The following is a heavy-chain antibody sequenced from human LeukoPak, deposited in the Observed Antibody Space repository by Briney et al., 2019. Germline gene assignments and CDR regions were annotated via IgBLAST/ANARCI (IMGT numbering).Heavy chain of an antibody. V-gene: IGHV3-20*04. CDR2: INWNGGST. Sequence: GGSLRLSCAASGFTFDDYGMSWVRQVPGKGLEWVSGINWNGGSTGYADSVKGRFTISRDNAKNSLYLQMNTLRAEDTALYYCARVKDIAMAGAIDYWGQGTLVTVSS. D-gene: IGHD6-19*01. CDR3: ARVKDIAMAGAIDY. J-gene: IGHJ4*02. CDR1: GFTFDDYG.